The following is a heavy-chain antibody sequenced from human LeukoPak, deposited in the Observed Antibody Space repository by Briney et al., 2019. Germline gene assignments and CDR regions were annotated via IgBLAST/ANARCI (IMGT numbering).Heavy chain of an antibody. D-gene: IGHD5-18*01. CDR2: IYTSGST. CDR1: GGSISSGSYY. V-gene: IGHV4-61*02. Sequence: PSETLSLTCTVSGGSISSGSYYWSWIRQPAGKGLEWIGRIYTSGSTNYNPSLKSRVTISVDTSKNQFSLKLSFVTAADTAVYYCARVGAGYSYGNYYYYMDVWGKGTTVTISS. J-gene: IGHJ6*03. CDR3: ARVGAGYSYGNYYYYMDV.